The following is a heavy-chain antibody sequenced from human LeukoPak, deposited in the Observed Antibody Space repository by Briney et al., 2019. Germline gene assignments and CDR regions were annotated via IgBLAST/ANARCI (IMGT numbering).Heavy chain of an antibody. V-gene: IGHV4-61*09. CDR1: GGSISSGSYY. D-gene: IGHD3-9*01. J-gene: IGHJ2*01. Sequence: SETLSLTCTVSGGSISSGSYYWSWIRQPAGKGLEWIGHIYTSGSTNYNPSLKSRVTISVDTSKNRFFLKLSSVTAADTAIYYCARLDWGFWYFDLWGRGALVTVSS. CDR2: IYTSGST. CDR3: ARLDWGFWYFDL.